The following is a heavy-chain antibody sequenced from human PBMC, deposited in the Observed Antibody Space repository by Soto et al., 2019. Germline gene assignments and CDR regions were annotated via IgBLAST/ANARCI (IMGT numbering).Heavy chain of an antibody. Sequence: GGSLRLSCAASGFTFSSYSMNWVRQAPGKGLEWVSSISSSSSYIYYADSVKGRFTISRDNAKNSLYLQMNSLSAEDTAVYYCARVQHPAYFDYWGQGTPVTVSS. J-gene: IGHJ4*02. V-gene: IGHV3-21*01. CDR2: ISSSSSYI. CDR3: ARVQHPAYFDY. CDR1: GFTFSSYS.